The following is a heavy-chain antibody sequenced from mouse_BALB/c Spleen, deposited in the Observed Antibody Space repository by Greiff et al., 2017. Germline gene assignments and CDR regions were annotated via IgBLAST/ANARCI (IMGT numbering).Heavy chain of an antibody. V-gene: IGHV1-14*01. CDR1: GYTFTSYV. CDR3: ARSLLRLPSWFAY. J-gene: IGHJ3*01. Sequence: VQLKESGPELVKPGASVKMSCKASGYTFTSYVMHWVKQKPGQGLEWIGYINPYNDGTKYNEKFKGKATLTSDKSSSTAYMELSSLTSEDSAVYYCARSLLRLPSWFAYWGQGTLVTVSA. D-gene: IGHD1-2*01. CDR2: INPYNDGT.